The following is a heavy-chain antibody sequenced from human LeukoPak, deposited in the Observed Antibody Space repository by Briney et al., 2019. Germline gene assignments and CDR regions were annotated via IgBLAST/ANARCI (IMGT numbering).Heavy chain of an antibody. J-gene: IGHJ4*02. CDR3: ARDEGATLDY. D-gene: IGHD1-26*01. Sequence: GGSLRLSCAASGFTFSSYSMNWVRQAPGKGLEWVLSISSSSSYIYYADSVKGRFTISRDNAKNSLYLQMNSLRAEDTTVYYCARDEGATLDYWGQGTLVTVSS. CDR1: GFTFSSYS. CDR2: ISSSSSYI. V-gene: IGHV3-21*01.